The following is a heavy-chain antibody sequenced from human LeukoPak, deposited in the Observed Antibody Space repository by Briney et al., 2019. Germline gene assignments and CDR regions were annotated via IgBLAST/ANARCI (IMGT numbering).Heavy chain of an antibody. D-gene: IGHD2-15*01. Sequence: SETLSLTCTVSGGSISSYYWSWIQQPPGKGLEWIGYIYYSGSTNYNPSLKSRVTISVDTSKNQFSLKLSSVTAADTAVYYCARDQGMLQNWFDPWGQGTLVTVSS. CDR2: IYYSGST. V-gene: IGHV4-59*01. J-gene: IGHJ5*02. CDR1: GGSISSYY. CDR3: ARDQGMLQNWFDP.